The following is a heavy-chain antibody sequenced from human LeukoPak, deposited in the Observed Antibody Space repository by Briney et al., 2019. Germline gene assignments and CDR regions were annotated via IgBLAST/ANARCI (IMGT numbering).Heavy chain of an antibody. Sequence: PSETLSLTCTVSGGSISSYYWSWIRQPPGKGLEWIGYIYYSGSTNYNPSLKSRVTISVDTSKNQFSLKLSSVTAADTAVYYCARHFQFDRWDFDLWGRGTLVTVSS. V-gene: IGHV4-59*08. J-gene: IGHJ2*01. CDR1: GGSISSYY. CDR3: ARHFQFDRWDFDL. CDR2: IYYSGST.